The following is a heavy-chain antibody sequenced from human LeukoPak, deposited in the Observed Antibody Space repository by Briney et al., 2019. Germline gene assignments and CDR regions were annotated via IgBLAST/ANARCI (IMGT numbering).Heavy chain of an antibody. D-gene: IGHD2-2*01. Sequence: PSETLSLTCAVYGGSFSGYYWSWIRQPPGKGLEWIGEINHSGSTNYNPSLKSRVTISVDTSENQFSLKLSSVTAADTAVYYCARDPDCSSTSCYPIPYYYMDVWGKGTTVTVSS. V-gene: IGHV4-34*01. CDR3: ARDPDCSSTSCYPIPYYYMDV. CDR1: GGSFSGYY. J-gene: IGHJ6*03. CDR2: INHSGST.